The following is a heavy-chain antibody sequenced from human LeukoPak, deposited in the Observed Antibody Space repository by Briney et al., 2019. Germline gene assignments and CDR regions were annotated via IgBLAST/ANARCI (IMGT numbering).Heavy chain of an antibody. V-gene: IGHV4-59*01. Sequence: SETLSLTCSVSGGSIRSYYWSWIRQPPGKGPEWIGYIVHSGSTSSGNTPSTGYNPSFKSRISISIDTSKNQFSLKLSSVTAADTAVYYCARDRIVVVPAMLGGYYYYGMDVWGQGTTVTVSS. CDR1: GGSIRSYY. J-gene: IGHJ6*02. CDR3: ARDRIVVVPAMLGGYYYYGMDV. CDR2: IVHSGST. D-gene: IGHD2-2*01.